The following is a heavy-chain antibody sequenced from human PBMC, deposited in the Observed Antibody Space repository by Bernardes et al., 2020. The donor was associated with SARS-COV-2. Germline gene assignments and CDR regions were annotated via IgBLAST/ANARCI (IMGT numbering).Heavy chain of an antibody. Sequence: SETLSLTCAVYGGSFSGYYWSWIRQPPGKGLEWIGEINHSGSTNYNPSLKSRVTISVDTSKNQFSLKLSSVTAADTAVYYCARGRDIVVVVVATRFDYWGQGTLVTVSS. V-gene: IGHV4-34*01. CDR2: INHSGST. CDR3: ARGRDIVVVVVATRFDY. J-gene: IGHJ4*02. D-gene: IGHD2-15*01. CDR1: GGSFSGYY.